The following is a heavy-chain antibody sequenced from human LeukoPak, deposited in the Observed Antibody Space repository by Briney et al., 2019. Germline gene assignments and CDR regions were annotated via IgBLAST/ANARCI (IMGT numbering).Heavy chain of an antibody. CDR2: FYVGGYT. Sequence: GGSLRLSCAASGFTVSSSYMSWVRQAPGKGLEWVSLFYVGGYTLYADSVKGRFTISRDNSKNTLYLQMNSLRAEDTAVYYCARDGSPHTSGYYRFGGFDCWGQGTLVTASS. V-gene: IGHV3-66*01. J-gene: IGHJ4*02. CDR1: GFTVSSSY. CDR3: ARDGSPHTSGYYRFGGFDC. D-gene: IGHD3-22*01.